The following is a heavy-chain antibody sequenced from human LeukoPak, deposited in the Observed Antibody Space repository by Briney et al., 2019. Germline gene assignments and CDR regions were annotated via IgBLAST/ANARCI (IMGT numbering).Heavy chain of an antibody. CDR3: TRGGTSSVAYYYHMDV. CDR1: GFTFSGRY. V-gene: IGHV3-72*01. D-gene: IGHD1-26*01. CDR2: SKDRANGYTP. J-gene: IGHJ6*02. Sequence: PGGSLRFSCTASGFTFSGRYMDWVRQAPGKGLEWVGRSKDRANGYTPEYAASVRGRFTISRDDSETSMYLQMNSLKTEDSAVYYCTRGGTSSVAYYYHMDVWGQGTTVTVSS.